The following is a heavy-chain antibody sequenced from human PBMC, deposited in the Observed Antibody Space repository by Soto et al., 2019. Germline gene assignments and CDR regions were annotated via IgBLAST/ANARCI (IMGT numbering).Heavy chain of an antibody. D-gene: IGHD3-16*02. J-gene: IGHJ3*02. V-gene: IGHV1-24*01. CDR3: ATDRIMITFGGVIVGLADLGRGAFDI. Sequence: ASVKVSCKASGYTLTELSMHWVRQAPGKGREWMGGFDPEDGETIYAQKFQGRATMTEDTSTDTAYMELSSLRSEDTAVYYCATDRIMITFGGVIVGLADLGRGAFDIWG. CDR1: GYTLTELS. CDR2: FDPEDGET.